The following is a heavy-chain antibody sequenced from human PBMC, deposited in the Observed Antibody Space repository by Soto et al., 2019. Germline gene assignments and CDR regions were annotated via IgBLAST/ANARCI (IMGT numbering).Heavy chain of an antibody. CDR2: ISAYNGNT. D-gene: IGHD3-3*01. CDR3: ARDRSHQYYDFWSGYYDYYYGMDV. CDR1: GYTFTSYG. J-gene: IGHJ6*02. V-gene: IGHV1-18*01. Sequence: QVQLVRSGAEVKKPGASVKVSCKASGYTFTSYGISWVRQAPGQGLEWMGWISAYNGNTNYAQKLQGRVTMTTDTSTSTAYMELRSLRSDDTAVYYCARDRSHQYYDFWSGYYDYYYGMDVWGQGTTVTVSS.